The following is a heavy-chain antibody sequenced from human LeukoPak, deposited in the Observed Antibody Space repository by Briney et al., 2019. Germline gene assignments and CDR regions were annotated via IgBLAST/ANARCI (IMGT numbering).Heavy chain of an antibody. J-gene: IGHJ4*02. Sequence: GGSLRLSCAASGFTFSSYAMHWVRQAPGKGLEWVAVISYDGSNKYYADSVKGRFTISRDNSKNTLYLQMNSLRAEDTAVYYCARSQQQLAIFDYWGQGTLVTVSS. CDR1: GFTFSSYA. CDR2: ISYDGSNK. V-gene: IGHV3-30*04. CDR3: ARSQQQLAIFDY. D-gene: IGHD6-13*01.